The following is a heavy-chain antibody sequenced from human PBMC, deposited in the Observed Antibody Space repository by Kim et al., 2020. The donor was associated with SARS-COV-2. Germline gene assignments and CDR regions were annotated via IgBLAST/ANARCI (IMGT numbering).Heavy chain of an antibody. D-gene: IGHD2-2*01. CDR2: ISGSGGST. Sequence: GGSLRLSCAASGFTFSSYAMSWVRQAPGKGLEWVSAISGSGGSTYYADSVKGRFTISRDNSKNTLYLQMNSLRAEDTAVYYCAKVATWDIVVVPRRYYYYGMDVWGQGTTVTVSS. CDR3: AKVATWDIVVVPRRYYYYGMDV. CDR1: GFTFSSYA. V-gene: IGHV3-23*01. J-gene: IGHJ6*02.